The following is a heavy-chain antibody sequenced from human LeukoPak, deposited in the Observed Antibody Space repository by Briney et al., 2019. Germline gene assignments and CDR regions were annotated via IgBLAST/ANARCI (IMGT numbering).Heavy chain of an antibody. CDR2: ISAYNGNT. CDR3: ARDRMVGYCSGGSCYSGDYYYYGMDV. J-gene: IGHJ6*02. Sequence: ASVKVSCKASGYTFTSHGISRVRQAPGQGLEWMGWISAYNGNTNYAQKLQGRVTMTTDTSTSTAYMELRSLRSDDTAVYYCARDRMVGYCSGGSCYSGDYYYYGMDVWGQGTTVTVSS. CDR1: GYTFTSHG. D-gene: IGHD2-15*01. V-gene: IGHV1-18*01.